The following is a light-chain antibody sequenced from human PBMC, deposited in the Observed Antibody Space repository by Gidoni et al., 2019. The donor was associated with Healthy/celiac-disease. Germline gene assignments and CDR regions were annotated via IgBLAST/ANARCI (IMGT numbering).Light chain of an antibody. CDR3: LQHNSYPWT. J-gene: IGKJ1*01. CDR2: AAS. V-gene: IGKV1-17*01. CDR1: QGIRDD. Sequence: DSQMPQSPSSLSASVGDRVTITCRASQGIRDDLGWYQQKPGKAPKRLIYAASILRSGVPSRFSGRGSWTEFTLTICSLQHEDFGTYYCLQHNSYPWTFGQXTKVGIK.